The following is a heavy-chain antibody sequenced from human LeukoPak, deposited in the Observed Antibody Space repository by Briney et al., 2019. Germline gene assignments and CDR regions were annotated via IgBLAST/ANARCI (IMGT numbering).Heavy chain of an antibody. V-gene: IGHV4-39*01. J-gene: IGHJ3*02. CDR1: GGSIISNSYY. CDR2: IYYTGST. D-gene: IGHD3-22*01. CDR3: ARGPYSYDSSGAFDI. Sequence: SETLSLTCTVSGGSIISNSYYWGWIRQPPGKGLEWIGSIYYTGSTYYNPSLKSRVTISVDTSKNQFSLKLRSVTAADTAVYFCARGPYSYDSSGAFDIWGQGTMVTVSS.